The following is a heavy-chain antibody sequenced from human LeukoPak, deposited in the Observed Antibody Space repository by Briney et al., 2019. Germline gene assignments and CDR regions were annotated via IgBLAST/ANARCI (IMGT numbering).Heavy chain of an antibody. J-gene: IGHJ6*03. CDR2: IYYSGST. CDR1: GGSISSYY. Sequence: SETLSLTCTVSGGSISSYYWTWIRQPPGKGLEWIGYIYYSGSTNYNPSLKSRVTISVDTSKNQFSLKLSSVIAADTAVYYCARTTEGYCSSASCFGFSYSYYMDVWGKGTTVTISS. D-gene: IGHD2-2*01. CDR3: ARTTEGYCSSASCFGFSYSYYMDV. V-gene: IGHV4-59*01.